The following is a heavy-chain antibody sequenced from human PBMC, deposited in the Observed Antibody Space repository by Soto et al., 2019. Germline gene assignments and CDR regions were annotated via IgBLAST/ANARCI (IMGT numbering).Heavy chain of an antibody. CDR1: GYRFTSYW. CDR3: ARAIHYNDSSGLGGFDY. J-gene: IGHJ4*02. D-gene: IGHD3-22*01. V-gene: IGHV5-51*01. CDR2: IYPSDSDT. Sequence: GESLKISCKGFGYRFTSYWIGWVRQMPGKGLEWMGAIYPSDSDTKWSPSFQGQVTISADKSISTAYLQWSSLKASDTAMYYCARAIHYNDSSGLGGFDYWGQGTLVTVSS.